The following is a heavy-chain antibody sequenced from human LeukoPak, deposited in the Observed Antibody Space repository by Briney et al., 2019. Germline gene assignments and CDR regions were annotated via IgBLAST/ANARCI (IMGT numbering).Heavy chain of an antibody. Sequence: KTSETLSLTCTVSGGSISSYYWSWIRQPPGKGLEWIGYIYYSGSTNYNPSLKSRVAISVDTSKNQFSLKLSSVTAADTAVYYCARQNRFWGAGNYWGHGTLVTVSS. D-gene: IGHD7-27*01. V-gene: IGHV4-59*08. CDR2: IYYSGST. CDR3: ARQNRFWGAGNY. J-gene: IGHJ4*01. CDR1: GGSISSYY.